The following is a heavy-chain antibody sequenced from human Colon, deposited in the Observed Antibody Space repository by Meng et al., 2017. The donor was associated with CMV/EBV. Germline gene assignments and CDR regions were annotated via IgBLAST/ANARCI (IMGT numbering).Heavy chain of an antibody. D-gene: IGHD3-3*01. CDR3: AKTIFYSVKSGLGV. CDR2: VSRRGETT. Sequence: GESLKLSCAASGFNFGNYAMSWVRQAPGKGLEWVSDVSRRGETTYSADSVKGRFSVSRDNSKNMVSLQMTSLTAEDTAIYYCAKTIFYSVKSGLGVWGQGTTVTVSS. J-gene: IGHJ6*02. CDR1: GFNFGNYA. V-gene: IGHV3-23*01.